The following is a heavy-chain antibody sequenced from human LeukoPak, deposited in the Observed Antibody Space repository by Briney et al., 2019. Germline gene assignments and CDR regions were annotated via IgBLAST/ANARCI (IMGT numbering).Heavy chain of an antibody. CDR1: GFTFGSYA. CDR3: AKGKDCANGVCRTFDY. CDR2: LSANGGKT. Sequence: PGGSLRLSCAASGFTFGSYAMNWVRQAPGKGLEWVSILSANGGKTFYADSVKGRFTISRDNSKNTLYLQMNSLRAEDTAVYYCAKGKDCANGVCRTFDYWGQGTLVAVSS. D-gene: IGHD2-8*01. J-gene: IGHJ4*02. V-gene: IGHV3-23*01.